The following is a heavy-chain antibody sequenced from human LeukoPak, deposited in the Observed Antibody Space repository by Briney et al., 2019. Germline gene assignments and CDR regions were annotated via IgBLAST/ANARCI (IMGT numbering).Heavy chain of an antibody. CDR3: ARGFGHP. V-gene: IGHV4-4*07. CDR2: VYTSGTT. CDR1: GGSISGYY. Sequence: SETLFLTCTVSGGSISGYYWSWFRQPAGKGLEWIGRVYTSGTTNYNPSLKSRVTMSIDTSKNQVSLKLTSVTAADTAVYYCARGFGHPWGQGTLVTVSS. D-gene: IGHD3-10*01. J-gene: IGHJ5*02.